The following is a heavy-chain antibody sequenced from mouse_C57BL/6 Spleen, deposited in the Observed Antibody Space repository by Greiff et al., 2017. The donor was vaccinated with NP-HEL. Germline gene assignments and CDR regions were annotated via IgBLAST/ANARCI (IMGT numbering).Heavy chain of an antibody. CDR2: ISSGGDYI. J-gene: IGHJ2*01. CDR1: GFTFSSYA. V-gene: IGHV5-9-1*02. D-gene: IGHD4-1*01. Sequence: EVHLVESGEGLVKPGGSLKLSCAASGFTFSSYAMSWVRQTPEKRLEWVAYISSGGDYIYYADTVKGRFTISRDNARNTLYLQMSSLKSEDTAMYYCTRGGWDPFFDYWGQGTTLTVSS. CDR3: TRGGWDPFFDY.